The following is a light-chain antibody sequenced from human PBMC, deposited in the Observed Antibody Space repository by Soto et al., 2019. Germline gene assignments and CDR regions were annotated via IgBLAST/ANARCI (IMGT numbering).Light chain of an antibody. Sequence: EVVMTQSPATLSLSPGERATLSCRASQSVGSLLACYQQKPGQAPRLLIYPASTRATGVSGRFSGSGSGTEFTLTITSLQSEDFAVYYCQQYNDRPITFGQGRRLEIK. CDR3: QQYNDRPIT. V-gene: IGKV3-15*01. J-gene: IGKJ5*01. CDR1: QSVGSL. CDR2: PAS.